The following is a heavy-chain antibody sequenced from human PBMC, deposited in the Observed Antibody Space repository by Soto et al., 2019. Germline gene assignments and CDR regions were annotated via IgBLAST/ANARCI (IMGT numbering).Heavy chain of an antibody. CDR3: ARDRAWNYNYYYYYMEV. J-gene: IGHJ6*03. D-gene: IGHD1-7*01. V-gene: IGHV5-51*01. Sequence: GESLKISCKGSGYSFTSYWIGWVRQMPGKGLEWMGIIYPGDSETRYSPSFQGQVTMSADKSISTAYLQWSSLKASDTAMYYCARDRAWNYNYYYYYMEVWGKGTTVTVSS. CDR2: IYPGDSET. CDR1: GYSFTSYW.